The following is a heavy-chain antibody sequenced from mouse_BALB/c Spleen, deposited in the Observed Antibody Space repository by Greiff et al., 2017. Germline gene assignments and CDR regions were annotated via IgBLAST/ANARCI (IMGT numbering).Heavy chain of an antibody. CDR1: GFTFSSYT. CDR2: ISNGGGST. CDR3: ARHSPLFAY. J-gene: IGHJ3*01. V-gene: IGHV5-12-2*01. Sequence: EVHLVESGGGLVQPGGSLKLSCSASGFTFSSYTMSWVRQTPEKRLEWVAYISNGGGSTYYPDTVKGRFTISRDNAKNTLYLQMSSLKSEDTAMYYCARHSPLFAYWGQGTLVTVSA.